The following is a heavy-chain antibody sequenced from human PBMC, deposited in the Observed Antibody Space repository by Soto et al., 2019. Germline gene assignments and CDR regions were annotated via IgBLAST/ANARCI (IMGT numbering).Heavy chain of an antibody. CDR3: TTDHSVTNARN. CDR1: GFTFSDYA. V-gene: IGHV3-15*01. Sequence: PGGSLRLSCAASGFTFSDYAMHWVRQAPGKGLEWVGRIKSKTDGGTTDYAAPVKGRFTISRDDSKNTLYLQMNSLKTEDTAVYYCTTDHSVTNARNWGQGTLVTVSS. D-gene: IGHD4-17*01. CDR2: IKSKTDGGTT. J-gene: IGHJ4*02.